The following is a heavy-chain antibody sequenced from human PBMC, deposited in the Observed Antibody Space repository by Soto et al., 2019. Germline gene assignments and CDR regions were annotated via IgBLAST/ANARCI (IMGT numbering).Heavy chain of an antibody. J-gene: IGHJ6*02. CDR1: GYSFSSYW. Sequence: GESLKISCKASGYSFSSYWIGWVRQMPGKGLEWMGIIDPRDSETRYSPSFQGQVTISVDKFINTAYLQWSSLKASDTAMYYCATASTNYYYYYAMDAWGPGTTVTLSS. CDR2: IDPRDSET. CDR3: ATASTNYYYYYAMDA. V-gene: IGHV5-51*01.